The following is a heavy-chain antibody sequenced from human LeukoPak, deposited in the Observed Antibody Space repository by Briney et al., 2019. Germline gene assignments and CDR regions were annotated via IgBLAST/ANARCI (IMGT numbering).Heavy chain of an antibody. CDR3: ARGPLGSGYTYFDY. V-gene: IGHV4-59*01. CDR1: GGSISSYY. CDR2: IYHSGYS. D-gene: IGHD5-12*01. J-gene: IGHJ4*02. Sequence: SETLSLTCTVFGGSISSYYWSWIRQPPGKGLEWIGYIYHSGYSNYKPSLKSRVTISVDTSKNQFSLELSSVTAADTAVYYCARGPLGSGYTYFDYWGQGTLDTVSS.